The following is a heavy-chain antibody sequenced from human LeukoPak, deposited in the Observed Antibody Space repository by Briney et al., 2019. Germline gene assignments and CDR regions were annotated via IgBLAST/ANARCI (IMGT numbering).Heavy chain of an antibody. V-gene: IGHV1-18*01. D-gene: IGHD2-2*01. CDR3: ARDRCSSTSCYSYNWFDP. J-gene: IGHJ5*02. CDR1: GYTFTSYG. CDR2: ISAYNGNT. Sequence: GASVKVSCKASGYTFTSYGISWVRQAPGQGLEWMGWISAYNGNTNYAQKLQGRVTMTTDTSTSTAYMELRSLRSDDTAVYYCARDRCSSTSCYSYNWFDPWGQGTLVTVSS.